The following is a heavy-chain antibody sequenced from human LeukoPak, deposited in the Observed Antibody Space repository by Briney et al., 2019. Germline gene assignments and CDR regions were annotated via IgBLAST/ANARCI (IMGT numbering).Heavy chain of an antibody. Sequence: SETLSLTCTVSGGSVSSGSFYWSWIRQPPGKGLDWIGYIDYSGRGNYNPSLKSRVTISVDTSKNQFSLKVSSVTAADTAVYYCARIPVGTTFDSWGQGTLVTVSS. D-gene: IGHD1-26*01. V-gene: IGHV4-61*01. CDR2: IDYSGRG. CDR3: ARIPVGTTFDS. CDR1: GGSVSSGSFY. J-gene: IGHJ4*02.